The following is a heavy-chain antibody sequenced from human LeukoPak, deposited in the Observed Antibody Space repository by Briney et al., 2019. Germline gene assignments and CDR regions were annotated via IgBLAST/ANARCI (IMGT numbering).Heavy chain of an antibody. CDR2: INAGNGNT. D-gene: IGHD3-10*01. CDR1: GYTFTSYA. V-gene: IGHV1-3*03. J-gene: IGHJ4*02. CDR3: ATHWITMVRGVILGY. Sequence: ASVKVSCKASGYTFTSYAMHWVRQAPGQRLEWMGWINAGNGNTKYSQEFQGRVTITRDTSASTAYMELSSLRSEDMAVYYCATHWITMVRGVILGYWGQGTLVTVSS.